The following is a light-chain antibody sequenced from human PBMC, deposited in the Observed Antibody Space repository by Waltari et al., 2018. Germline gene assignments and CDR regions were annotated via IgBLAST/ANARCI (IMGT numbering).Light chain of an antibody. Sequence: EIVLTKSPGTLSLSPGERATLSCRASQSVGRSLAWYQQKPGQAPRLLIYGAPTRATGIPDRFSGGGSGTDFSLTISRLESEDFAAYHCQHYVSLPVTFGQGTKVEIK. CDR2: GAP. CDR3: QHYVSLPVT. CDR1: QSVGRS. V-gene: IGKV3-20*01. J-gene: IGKJ1*01.